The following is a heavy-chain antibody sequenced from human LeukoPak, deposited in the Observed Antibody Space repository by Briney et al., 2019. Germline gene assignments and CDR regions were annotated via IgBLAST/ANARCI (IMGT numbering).Heavy chain of an antibody. CDR2: IYPGDSDT. D-gene: IGHD3-10*01. CDR1: GYSFTTYW. V-gene: IGHV5-51*01. J-gene: IGHJ4*02. CDR3: ARHGHQEVRGGSIDY. Sequence: GESLKISCKGSGYSFTTYWIGWVRQMPGKGLEWMGIIYPGDSDTRYSPSFQGQVTISADKSITTAYLQWSSLKASDTAMYYCARHGHQEVRGGSIDYWGQGTLVTVSS.